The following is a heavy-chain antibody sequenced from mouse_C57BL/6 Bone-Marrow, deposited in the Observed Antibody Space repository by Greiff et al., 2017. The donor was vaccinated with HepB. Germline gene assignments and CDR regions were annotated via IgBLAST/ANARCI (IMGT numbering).Heavy chain of an antibody. J-gene: IGHJ3*01. D-gene: IGHD3-2*02. CDR1: GYSITSGYY. CDR2: ISYDGSN. CDR3: ARQTAQATAWFAY. Sequence: EVQLQQSGPGLVKPSQSLSLTWSVTGYSITSGYYWNWIRQFPGNKLEWMGYISYDGSNNYNPSLKNRISITRDTSKNQFFLKLNSVTTEDTATYYCARQTAQATAWFAYWGQGTLVTVSA. V-gene: IGHV3-6*01.